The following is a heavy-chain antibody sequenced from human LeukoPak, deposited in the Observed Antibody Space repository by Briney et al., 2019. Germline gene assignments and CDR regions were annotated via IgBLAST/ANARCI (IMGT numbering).Heavy chain of an antibody. V-gene: IGHV3-74*01. CDR1: GFTFSSHW. J-gene: IGHJ4*02. Sequence: GGSLRLSCAASGFTFSSHWMHWVRQAPGKGLVWVSLINNDGSTSSYADSVKGRFTISRDNVRNTLYLQMNSLRAEDTAVYYCARGGYLRRVIDYWGQGTLVTVSS. CDR3: ARGGYLRRVIDY. CDR2: INNDGSTS. D-gene: IGHD3-10*01.